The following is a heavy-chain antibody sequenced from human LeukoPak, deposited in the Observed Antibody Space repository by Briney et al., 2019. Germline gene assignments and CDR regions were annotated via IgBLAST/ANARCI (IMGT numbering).Heavy chain of an antibody. CDR3: ARGLGYSSSWYPWFDP. V-gene: IGHV4-34*01. D-gene: IGHD6-13*01. CDR1: GGSFSGYY. Sequence: KPSETLSLTCAVYGGSFSGYYWSWIRQPPGKGLEWIGEINHSGSTNYNPSLKSRVTISVDTSKNQFSLKLSSVTAADTAVYSCARGLGYSSSWYPWFDPWGQGTLVTVSS. J-gene: IGHJ5*02. CDR2: INHSGST.